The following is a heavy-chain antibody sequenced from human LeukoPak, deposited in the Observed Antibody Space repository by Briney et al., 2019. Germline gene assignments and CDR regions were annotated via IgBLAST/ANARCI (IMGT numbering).Heavy chain of an antibody. J-gene: IGHJ4*02. CDR2: INHSGST. Sequence: SETLSLTCAVYGGSFSGYYWSWIRQPPGKGLEWIGEINHSGSTNYNPSLKSRVTISVDTSKSQFSLKLSSVTAADTAVYYCARENYGSGSYDPLYYFDYWGQGTLVTVSS. CDR1: GGSFSGYY. D-gene: IGHD3-10*01. V-gene: IGHV4-34*01. CDR3: ARENYGSGSYDPLYYFDY.